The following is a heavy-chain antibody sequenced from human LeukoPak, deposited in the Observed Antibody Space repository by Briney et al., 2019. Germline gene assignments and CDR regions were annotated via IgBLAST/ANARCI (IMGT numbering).Heavy chain of an antibody. CDR2: IYYTGST. D-gene: IGHD3-16*01. CDR1: GASISGGTYY. V-gene: IGHV4-39*01. J-gene: IGHJ4*02. Sequence: PETLSLTCSVSGASISGGTYYWGWIRQPPGKGLEWIGSIYYTGSTYDNPSLKSRVTISVDTSKNQFSLKLSSVTAADTAVYYCARRGGGGRAFDYWGQGTLVTVSS. CDR3: ARRGGGGRAFDY.